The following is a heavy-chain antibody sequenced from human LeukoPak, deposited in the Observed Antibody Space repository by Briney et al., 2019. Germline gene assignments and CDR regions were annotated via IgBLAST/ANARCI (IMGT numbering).Heavy chain of an antibody. J-gene: IGHJ4*02. D-gene: IGHD3-9*01. CDR1: GIIFDSHA. CDR3: AREVTVTGPDRKFDY. V-gene: IGHV3-30-3*01. CDR2: ISYDGRYE. Sequence: PGEPLRLSCAASGIIFDSHAMHGVRQPPAKGLEWVAVISYDGRYENSAESVRGRFTISRYNSRNTLYLQMNRLRDEDTAVYYCAREVTVTGPDRKFDYWGQGSQVTVTS.